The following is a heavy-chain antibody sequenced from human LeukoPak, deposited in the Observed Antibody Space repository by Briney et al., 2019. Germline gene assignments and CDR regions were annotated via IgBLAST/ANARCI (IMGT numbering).Heavy chain of an antibody. V-gene: IGHV3-23*01. Sequence: GGSLRLSCAASGFTVDSNYLSWVRQAPGKGLEWVSTISDSGGSTYYADSVKGRFTISRDNSKNTLYLQMNSLRAEDTAVYYCARVRDYYDSSAYYYYFDYWGQGTLVTVSS. CDR1: GFTVDSNY. CDR3: ARVRDYYDSSAYYYYFDY. J-gene: IGHJ4*02. CDR2: ISDSGGST. D-gene: IGHD3-22*01.